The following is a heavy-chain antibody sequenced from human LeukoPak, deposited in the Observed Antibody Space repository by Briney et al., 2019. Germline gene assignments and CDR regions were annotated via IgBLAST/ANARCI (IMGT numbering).Heavy chain of an antibody. CDR1: GFTFSSYG. Sequence: GRSLRLSCAASGFTFSSYGMHWVRQAPGKGLEWVAVISYDGSNKYYADSVKGRFTISRDNSKNTLYLQMNSLRAEDTAVYYCAKDGQYCSGGCCYSGVHYYMDVWGKGTTVTVSS. CDR3: AKDGQYCSGGCCYSGVHYYMDV. D-gene: IGHD2-15*01. V-gene: IGHV3-30*18. CDR2: ISYDGSNK. J-gene: IGHJ6*03.